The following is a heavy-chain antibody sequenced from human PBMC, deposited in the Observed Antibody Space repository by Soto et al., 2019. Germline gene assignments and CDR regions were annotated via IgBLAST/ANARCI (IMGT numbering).Heavy chain of an antibody. V-gene: IGHV4-38-2*02. CDR1: GYSISSGYY. Sequence: SETLSLTCAVSGYSISSGYYWGRIRQPPGKGLEWIGSIYHSGSTYYNPSLKSRVTISVDTSKNQFSLKLSSVTAADTAVYYCARDYYDFWSGYLERYNWFDPWGQGTLVTVSS. CDR2: IYHSGST. CDR3: ARDYYDFWSGYLERYNWFDP. J-gene: IGHJ5*02. D-gene: IGHD3-3*01.